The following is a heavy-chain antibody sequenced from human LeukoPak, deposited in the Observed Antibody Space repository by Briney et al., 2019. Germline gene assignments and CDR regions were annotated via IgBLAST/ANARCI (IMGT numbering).Heavy chain of an antibody. CDR1: RFTFSSYA. J-gene: IGHJ4*02. Sequence: GGSLRLSCAASRFTFSSYAMSWVRQAPGKGLEWVSVISGSGGSTYYADSVKGRFTIARDNSKNTLYLQMNSLRAEDTAVYYCAKDAPRVAAAEWFDYWGQGTLVTVSS. CDR3: AKDAPRVAAAEWFDY. V-gene: IGHV3-23*01. CDR2: ISGSGGST. D-gene: IGHD6-13*01.